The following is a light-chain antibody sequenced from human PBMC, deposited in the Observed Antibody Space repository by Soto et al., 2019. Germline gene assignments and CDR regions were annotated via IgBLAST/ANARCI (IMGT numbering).Light chain of an antibody. Sequence: LTQPASVSGSPGQSITISCTGTSSDVGAYDYVSWYQQHPDKAPKLMIYEVSNRPSGVSNRFSGSKSVNTATLTISGLQAEDEADYCSSYTSSSTRVFGTGTKVTVL. CDR1: SSDVGAYDY. J-gene: IGLJ1*01. V-gene: IGLV2-14*03. CDR2: EVS. CDR3: SSYTSSSTRV.